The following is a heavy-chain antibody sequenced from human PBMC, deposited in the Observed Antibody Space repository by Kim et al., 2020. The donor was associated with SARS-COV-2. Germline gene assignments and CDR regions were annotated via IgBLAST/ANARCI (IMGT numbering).Heavy chain of an antibody. D-gene: IGHD3-16*01. Sequence: SETLSLTCTVSGGSISSGGYYWSWIRQHPGKGLEWIGYIFYSGSTYYNPSLKSRVTISVDTPKNQFSLKLSSVTAADTAVYYCARGNSLGRDYWGQGTLVTVSS. CDR3: ARGNSLGRDY. CDR1: GGSISSGGYY. J-gene: IGHJ4*02. CDR2: IFYSGST. V-gene: IGHV4-31*03.